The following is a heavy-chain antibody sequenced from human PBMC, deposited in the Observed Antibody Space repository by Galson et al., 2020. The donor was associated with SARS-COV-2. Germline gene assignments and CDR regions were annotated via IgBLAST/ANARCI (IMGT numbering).Heavy chain of an antibody. CDR1: GFTFSTYA. D-gene: IGHD1-26*01. CDR3: ARVPYTGSHGPEYFHH. V-gene: IGHV3-30-3*01. Sequence: TGGSLRLSCVDSGFTFSTYAMHWVRQAPGTGLEWVSFISSDGNRKYYADSVKGRFTTSRDNSKDTLFLQMSSLRPEDTALYYCARVPYTGSHGPEYFHHWGQGALVTVSS. CDR2: ISSDGNRK. J-gene: IGHJ1*01.